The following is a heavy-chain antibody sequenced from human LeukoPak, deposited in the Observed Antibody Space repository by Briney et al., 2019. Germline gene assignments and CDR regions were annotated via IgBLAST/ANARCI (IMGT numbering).Heavy chain of an antibody. V-gene: IGHV3-48*03. CDR2: ISSSGSAI. J-gene: IGHJ4*02. D-gene: IGHD3-22*01. CDR1: GFTFSSYE. Sequence: PGGSLRLSCAASGFTFSSYEMNWVRQAPGKGLEWVSYISSSGSAIYYAVSVKGRFTISRDNAKNSLYLQMNSLRAEDTAVYYCARDYDSAGFDYWGQGTLVTVSS. CDR3: ARDYDSAGFDY.